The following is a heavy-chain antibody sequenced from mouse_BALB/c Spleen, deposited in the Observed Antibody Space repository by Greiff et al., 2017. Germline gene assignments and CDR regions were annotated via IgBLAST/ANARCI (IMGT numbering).Heavy chain of an antibody. V-gene: IGHV5-6-2*01. CDR2: INSNGGST. D-gene: IGHD3-1*01. CDR3: ARQLGLRYAMDY. CDR1: GFTFSSYY. Sequence: EVKVEESGGGLVKLGGSLKLSCAASGFTFSSYYMSWVRQTPEKRLELVAAINSNGGSTYYPDTVKGRFTISRDNAKNTLYLQMSSLKSEETALYYCARQLGLRYAMDYWGQGTSVTVSA. J-gene: IGHJ4*01.